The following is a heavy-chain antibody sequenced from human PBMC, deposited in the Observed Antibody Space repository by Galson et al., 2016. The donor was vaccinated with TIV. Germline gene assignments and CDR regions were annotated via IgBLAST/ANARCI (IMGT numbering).Heavy chain of an antibody. CDR2: IGGTGGST. D-gene: IGHD5-18*01. CDR1: GFRFNSYA. CDR3: AKDRQWIPSSLDY. J-gene: IGHJ4*02. V-gene: IGHV3-23*01. Sequence: SLRLSCAASGFRFNSYAMHWVRQAPGKGLEWVSSIGGTGGSTYYADSVKGRFTISRDSYKDTVYLQMNSLRAEDTAIYFCAKDRQWIPSSLDYWGQGILVTVSS.